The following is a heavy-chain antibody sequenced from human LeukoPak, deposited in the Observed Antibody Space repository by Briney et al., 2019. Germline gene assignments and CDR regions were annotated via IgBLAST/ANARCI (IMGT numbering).Heavy chain of an antibody. CDR2: IKQDISEK. CDR3: AREVGSGYPYYFDY. V-gene: IGHV3-7*01. D-gene: IGHD3-22*01. J-gene: IGHJ4*02. CDR1: GFTFSIYS. Sequence: GGSLRLSCVASGFTFSIYSMGWVRQAPGKGLEWVASIKQDISEKYYMDSVKGRFTISRDNAKNSLYLQMNSLRAEDTAVYYCAREVGSGYPYYFDYWGQGTLVTVSS.